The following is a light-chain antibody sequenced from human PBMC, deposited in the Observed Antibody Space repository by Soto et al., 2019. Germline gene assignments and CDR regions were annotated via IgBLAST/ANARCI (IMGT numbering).Light chain of an antibody. CDR3: QERTGWPPWT. Sequence: IVLTHSPATLSWALGGRATLSCRDSQSVSLSLAWYQQKPGQAPRLLIYDASKRASAFPARFSGSGCGTDFALTISSLEPEDFAVYYCQERTGWPPWTFGQGTKVDIK. CDR2: DAS. J-gene: IGKJ1*01. CDR1: QSVSLS. V-gene: IGKV3-11*01.